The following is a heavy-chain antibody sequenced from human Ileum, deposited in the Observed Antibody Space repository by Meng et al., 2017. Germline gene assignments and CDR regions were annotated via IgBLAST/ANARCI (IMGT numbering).Heavy chain of an antibody. Sequence: EVQLGESGGGLAPPGGSLRLSCAASGFTFTGHWMHWVRQGPGKGLVWVSRINPDGSDPTYADSEKGRFTISRDNAKNTVYLQMNSLRAEDTALYYCTNDRLNHWGQGALVTVSS. D-gene: IGHD1-1*01. V-gene: IGHV3-74*01. CDR2: INPDGSDP. J-gene: IGHJ1*01. CDR3: TNDRLNH. CDR1: GFTFTGHW.